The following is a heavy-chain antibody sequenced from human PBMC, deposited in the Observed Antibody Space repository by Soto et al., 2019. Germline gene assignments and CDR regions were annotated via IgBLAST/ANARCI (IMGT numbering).Heavy chain of an antibody. V-gene: IGHV4-31*03. Sequence: ASETLSLTCTVSGGSISSGGYYWSWIRQHPGKGLEWIGYIYYSGSTYYNPSLKSRVTISVDTSKNQFSLKLSSVTAADTAVYYCARVCPMTTVTTWEFDYWGQGTLLTVSS. CDR1: GGSISSGGYY. CDR3: ARVCPMTTVTTWEFDY. CDR2: IYYSGST. D-gene: IGHD4-17*01. J-gene: IGHJ4*02.